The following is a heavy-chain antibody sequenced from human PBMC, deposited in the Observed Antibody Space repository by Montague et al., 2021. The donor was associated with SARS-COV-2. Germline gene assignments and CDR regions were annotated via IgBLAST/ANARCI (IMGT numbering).Heavy chain of an antibody. CDR2: ISHGGGT. V-gene: IGHV4-34*01. J-gene: IGHJ6*02. CDR3: ASHCGGGRCYFGMDV. CDR1: GGSFSSY. Sequence: SETLSLTSDVYGGSFSSYWSWIRQPPVRGLEWVGQISHGGGTNYXRSRKSRVTISVDTSKNQVSLKLSSVTAADTAVYYCASHCGGGRCYFGMDVWGQGTTVTVSS. D-gene: IGHD2-15*01.